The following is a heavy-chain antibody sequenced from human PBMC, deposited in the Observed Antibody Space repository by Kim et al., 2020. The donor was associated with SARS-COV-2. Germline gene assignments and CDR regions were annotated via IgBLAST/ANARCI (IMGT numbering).Heavy chain of an antibody. V-gene: IGHV4-34*01. D-gene: IGHD3-10*01. J-gene: IGHJ5*02. Sequence: SETLSLTCAVYGGSFSGYYWRWIRQPPGKGLEWIGEINHSGSTNYNPSLKSRVTISVDTSKNQFSLKLSSVTAADTAVYYCARDGSDGSRLNWFDPWGQGTLVTVSS. CDR2: INHSGST. CDR3: ARDGSDGSRLNWFDP. CDR1: GGSFSGYY.